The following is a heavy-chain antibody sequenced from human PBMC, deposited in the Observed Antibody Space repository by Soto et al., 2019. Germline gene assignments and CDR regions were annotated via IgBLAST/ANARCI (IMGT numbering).Heavy chain of an antibody. D-gene: IGHD3-22*01. Sequence: ASVKVSCKASGNSFTTYYMHWVRQPPGQELEWMGIINPSGGRTTYAQKFQGRVTMTRDTSTSTFHMELSSLTSEDTAVYYCAGMYHYDSSGYYDYWGQGTLVTVSS. CDR3: AGMYHYDSSGYYDY. V-gene: IGHV1-46*01. CDR1: GNSFTTYY. CDR2: INPSGGRT. J-gene: IGHJ4*02.